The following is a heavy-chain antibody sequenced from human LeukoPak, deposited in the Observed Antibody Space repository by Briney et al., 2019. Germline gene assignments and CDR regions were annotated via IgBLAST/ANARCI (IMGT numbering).Heavy chain of an antibody. V-gene: IGHV3-48*04. CDR2: ISSSSSTI. D-gene: IGHD2-15*01. J-gene: IGHJ5*02. CDR3: AKDGHSDGVDP. CDR1: GFTFSSYS. Sequence: PGGPLRLFCAVSGFTFSSYSMSWVRQSTGKGGVGFSYISSSSSTIYYVDSVSGRYILHIDNAKKSLYLQMNRQRAEEAAGYYCAKDGHSDGVDPWGQGTLVTVSS.